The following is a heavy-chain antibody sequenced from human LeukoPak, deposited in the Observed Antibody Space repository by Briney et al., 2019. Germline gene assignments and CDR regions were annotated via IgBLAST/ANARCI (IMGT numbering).Heavy chain of an antibody. CDR2: ISSDGSNK. D-gene: IGHD3-3*01. CDR1: GFTFSSYA. CDR3: ARDRVTIFGVVTLPDY. J-gene: IGHJ4*02. Sequence: GGSLRLSCAASGFTFSSYAMSWVRQAPGKGLEWVAVISSDGSNKYYADSVKGRFTISRDNSKNTLYLQMNSLTSDDTAVYYCARDRVTIFGVVTLPDYWGQGTLVTVSS. V-gene: IGHV3-30-3*01.